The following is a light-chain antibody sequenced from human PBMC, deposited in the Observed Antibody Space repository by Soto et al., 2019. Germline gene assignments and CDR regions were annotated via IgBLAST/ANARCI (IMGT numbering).Light chain of an antibody. CDR2: GAA. Sequence: EIVMTQSPATLSVSPGERATLSCRASQSISINLAWYQQKPGQTPRLLIYGAATRATGIPARFSGSASGTEFILTISSLQSEDFAVYYFQQYNDWPQTFGQGTKVEIK. CDR1: QSISIN. V-gene: IGKV3-15*01. CDR3: QQYNDWPQT. J-gene: IGKJ1*01.